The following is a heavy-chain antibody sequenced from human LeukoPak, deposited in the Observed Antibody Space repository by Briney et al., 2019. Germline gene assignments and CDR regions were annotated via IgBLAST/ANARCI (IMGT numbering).Heavy chain of an antibody. CDR2: IIPIFGIA. Sequence: SVKVSCKASGGTFSSYAISWVRQAPGQGLEWMGRIIPIFGIANYAQKFQGRVTITADKSTSTAYMELSSLRSEGTAVYYCARGYAIPYSSGWYGNHWGQGTLVTVSS. CDR3: ARGYAIPYSSGWYGNH. D-gene: IGHD6-19*01. V-gene: IGHV1-69*04. J-gene: IGHJ5*02. CDR1: GGTFSSYA.